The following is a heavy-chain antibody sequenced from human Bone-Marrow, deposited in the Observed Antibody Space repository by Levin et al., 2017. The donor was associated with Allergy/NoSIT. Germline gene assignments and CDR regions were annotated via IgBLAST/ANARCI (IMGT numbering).Heavy chain of an antibody. CDR1: GGSVTTTNW. D-gene: IGHD2/OR15-2a*01. J-gene: IGHJ6*02. V-gene: IGHV4-4*02. CDR3: ARVGDVSEFYYAVDV. Sequence: SETLSLTCVVSGGSVTTTNWWSWVRHTPRKGLEWIGQVYHRGSTNYNPSLRGRVSISLDKSKNQFSLKLTSVTATDTATYYCARVGDVSEFYYAVDVWGPGAPVTVSS. CDR2: VYHRGST.